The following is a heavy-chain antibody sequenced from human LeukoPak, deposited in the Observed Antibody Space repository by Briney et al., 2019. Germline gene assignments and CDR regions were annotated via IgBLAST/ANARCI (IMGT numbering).Heavy chain of an antibody. V-gene: IGHV4-59*01. Sequence: SETLSLTCSVSGGSISSYYWSWIRQPPGKGLEYIGYIYYSGSTNYNPSLKSRVTISVDTSKDQFSLNLTSVTAADTAVYYCARLKCISTACPSRYVMDVWGQGTTVTVSS. CDR3: ARLKCISTACPSRYVMDV. D-gene: IGHD2-2*01. CDR2: IYYSGST. J-gene: IGHJ6*02. CDR1: GGSISSYY.